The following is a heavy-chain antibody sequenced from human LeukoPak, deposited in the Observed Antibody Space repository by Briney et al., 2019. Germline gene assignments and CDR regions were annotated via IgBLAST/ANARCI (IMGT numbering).Heavy chain of an antibody. J-gene: IGHJ4*02. Sequence: GGSLRLSCAASGFTVSSNYMSWVRQAPGKGLEWVSVIYSGGSTYYADSVKGRFTISRDNSKNTLYLQMNSLRAEDTAVYYCARDFYDSRGYYYGIPGGYFDYWGQGTLVTVSS. CDR2: IYSGGST. V-gene: IGHV3-66*01. D-gene: IGHD3-22*01. CDR1: GFTVSSNY. CDR3: ARDFYDSRGYYYGIPGGYFDY.